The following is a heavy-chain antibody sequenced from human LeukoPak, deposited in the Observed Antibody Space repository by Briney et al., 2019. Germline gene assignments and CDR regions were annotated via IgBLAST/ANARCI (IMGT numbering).Heavy chain of an antibody. CDR3: AREKGDYGSLRYYYMDV. J-gene: IGHJ6*03. CDR1: GNSGDSFNTHG. D-gene: IGHD4-17*01. Sequence: ASVKVSCKASGNSGDSFNTHGVSWVRQAPGQGLEWMGWISVYNGNTNYAQKIQGRVTVTTDTSTNTAYMELRSLRSDDSAVYYCAREKGDYGSLRYYYMDVWGKGTTVTVSS. CDR2: ISVYNGNT. V-gene: IGHV1-18*01.